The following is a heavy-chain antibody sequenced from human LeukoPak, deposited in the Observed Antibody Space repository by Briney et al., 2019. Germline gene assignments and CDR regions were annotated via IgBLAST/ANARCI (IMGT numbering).Heavy chain of an antibody. D-gene: IGHD3-16*02. CDR1: GGSISSSSYY. J-gene: IGHJ5*02. V-gene: IGHV4-39*01. CDR2: IYYSGST. Sequence: PSETLSLTCTVSGGSISSSSYYWGWIRQPPGKGLEWIGSIYYSGSTYYNPSLKRRVTISVDTSKNQFSLKLSSVTAADTAVYYCARHYDYVWGSYRYENWFDPWGQGTLVTVSS. CDR3: ARHYDYVWGSYRYENWFDP.